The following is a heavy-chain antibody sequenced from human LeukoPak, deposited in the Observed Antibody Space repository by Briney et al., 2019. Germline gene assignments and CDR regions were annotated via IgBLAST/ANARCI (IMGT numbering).Heavy chain of an antibody. CDR3: ARDSHFQTSSGYSFDY. V-gene: IGHV3-48*02. CDR2: ISSGSITI. CDR1: GFTFSSYS. J-gene: IGHJ4*02. D-gene: IGHD3-22*01. Sequence: GRSLRLSCAASGFTFSSYSMNCVRQAPGKGLEWVSYISSGSITIYYADSVKGRFTISRDNAKNSLYLQMNSLRDEDTAVYYCARDSHFQTSSGYSFDYWGQGTLVTVSS.